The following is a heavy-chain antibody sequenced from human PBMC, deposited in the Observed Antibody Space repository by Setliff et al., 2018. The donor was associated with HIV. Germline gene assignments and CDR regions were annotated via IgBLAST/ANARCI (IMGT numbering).Heavy chain of an antibody. CDR3: ARGGSGYYDFWSGSSAFEY. Sequence: ASVKVSCKISGHSLTELSMHWVRQAPGKGLEWMGGFDPENEKTIHAQKFQGRITMTEDTSTDTAYMELSSLRSEDTAVFYCARGGSGYYDFWSGSSAFEYWGQGTLVTVSS. CDR2: FDPENEKT. D-gene: IGHD3-3*01. V-gene: IGHV1-24*01. J-gene: IGHJ4*02. CDR1: GHSLTELS.